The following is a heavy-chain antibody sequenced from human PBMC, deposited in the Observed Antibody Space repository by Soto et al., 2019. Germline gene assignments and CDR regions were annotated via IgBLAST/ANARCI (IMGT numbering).Heavy chain of an antibody. V-gene: IGHV1-46*01. Sequence: QVQLVQSGAEVKKPGASVKVSCKASGYTFTSYYMHWVRQAPGQGLEWMGIINPSGGSTSYAQKFQGRVTTTRDTSTSTVYMELSSLRSEDTAVYYCASGSYSSGWYGDFDYWGQGTLVTVSS. J-gene: IGHJ4*02. D-gene: IGHD6-19*01. CDR3: ASGSYSSGWYGDFDY. CDR1: GYTFTSYY. CDR2: INPSGGST.